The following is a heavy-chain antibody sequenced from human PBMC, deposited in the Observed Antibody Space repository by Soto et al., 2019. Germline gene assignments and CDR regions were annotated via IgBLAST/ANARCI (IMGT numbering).Heavy chain of an antibody. D-gene: IGHD3-22*01. Sequence: XGSLRLSCVASGFAVSNNYMNWVRQAPGKGLEWVSVVYSGGTTYYADSVRGRFTVSRDDSKNTLFLQMSSLRAEDTAVYYCARAGSPFDSDSSGYWGFDHWGQGTLVTVSS. CDR2: VYSGGTT. J-gene: IGHJ4*02. CDR3: ARAGSPFDSDSSGYWGFDH. CDR1: GFAVSNNY. V-gene: IGHV3-53*01.